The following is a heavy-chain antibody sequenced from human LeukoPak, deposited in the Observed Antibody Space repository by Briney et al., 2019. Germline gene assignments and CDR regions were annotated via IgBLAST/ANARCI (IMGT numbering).Heavy chain of an antibody. J-gene: IGHJ4*02. Sequence: KASETLSLTCTVSGGSISSSSYFWGWIRQPPGKGLEWIGSIYYSGSTYYNPSLKSRATMSVDTSKNQISLKLTSVTAADTAVYYCARDRFSGSFSGFDYWGQGALVTVSS. CDR1: GGSISSSSYF. V-gene: IGHV4-39*07. CDR2: IYYSGST. D-gene: IGHD1-26*01. CDR3: ARDRFSGSFSGFDY.